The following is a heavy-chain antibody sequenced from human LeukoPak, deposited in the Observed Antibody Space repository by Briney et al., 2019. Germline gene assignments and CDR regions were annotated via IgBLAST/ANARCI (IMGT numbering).Heavy chain of an antibody. CDR3: ARIGFGYSYVFDY. D-gene: IGHD5-18*01. CDR2: IYPGDSDT. V-gene: IGHV5-51*01. Sequence: GESLQISCKGSGYSFTSYWIGWVRQLPGKGLEWMGIIYPGDSDTRYSPSFQGQVTISADKSISTAYLQWSSLKASDTAMYYCARIGFGYSYVFDYWGQGTLVTVSS. J-gene: IGHJ4*02. CDR1: GYSFTSYW.